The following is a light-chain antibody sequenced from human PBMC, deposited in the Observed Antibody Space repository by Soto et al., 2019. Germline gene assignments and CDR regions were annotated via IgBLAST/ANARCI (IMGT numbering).Light chain of an antibody. V-gene: IGKV3-20*01. CDR2: GAS. J-gene: IGKJ1*01. CDR1: QSVSNSY. Sequence: EIVLTQSPGPLSLSPGERVTLSCRASQSVSNSYLAWYQQKPGQAPRLLIYGASTRATGIPDRFSGSGSGTDFTLTISRLEPEDFAVYYCQQYGSSGTFGQGTKVDIK. CDR3: QQYGSSGT.